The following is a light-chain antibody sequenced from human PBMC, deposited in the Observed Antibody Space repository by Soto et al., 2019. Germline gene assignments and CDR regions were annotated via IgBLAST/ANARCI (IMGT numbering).Light chain of an antibody. CDR1: QNIYSN. CDR3: QQYDDWPS. Sequence: IVMRQSPATLSVSPGERATFSCRASQNIYSNIAWYQQRPGQAPRLLIYRASTRATGVPARFSGSGSGTEFTLTISSLQSEDFAVYYCQQYDDWPSFGQGTKVDVK. CDR2: RAS. J-gene: IGKJ1*01. V-gene: IGKV3-15*01.